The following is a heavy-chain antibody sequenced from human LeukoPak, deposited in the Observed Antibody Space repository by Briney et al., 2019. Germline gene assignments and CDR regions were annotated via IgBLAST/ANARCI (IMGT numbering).Heavy chain of an antibody. CDR2: ISYDGSNK. CDR3: AKNGGSGYYFVAFDI. J-gene: IGHJ3*02. V-gene: IGHV3-30*18. Sequence: GGSLRLSCAASGFTFSSYGMHWVRQAPGKGLEWVAVISYDGSNKYYADSVKGRFTISRDNSKNTLYLQMNSLRAEDTAVYYCAKNGGSGYYFVAFDIWGQGTVVTVSS. D-gene: IGHD3-22*01. CDR1: GFTFSSYG.